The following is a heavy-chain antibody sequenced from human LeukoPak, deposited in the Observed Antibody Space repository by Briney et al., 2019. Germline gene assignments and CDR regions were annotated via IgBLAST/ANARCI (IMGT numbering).Heavy chain of an antibody. CDR3: ARARSGWYLGQFDY. J-gene: IGHJ4*02. CDR1: GGSISSHY. CDR2: IYYSGST. V-gene: IGHV4-59*08. Sequence: SETLSLTCTVSGGSISSHYWSWIRQPPGKGLEWIGYIYYSGSTNYNPSLKSRVTISVDTSRNQFSLRLSSVTAADTAVYYCARARSGWYLGQFDYWGQGALVTVPS. D-gene: IGHD6-19*01.